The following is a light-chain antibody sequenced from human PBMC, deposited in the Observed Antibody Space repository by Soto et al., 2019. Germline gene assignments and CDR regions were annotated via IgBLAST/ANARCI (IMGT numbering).Light chain of an antibody. J-gene: IGKJ2*01. CDR3: QQFGSSPPMYT. V-gene: IGKV3-20*01. CDR2: GAS. CDR1: QSVSSSY. Sequence: PGERATLSCRASQSVSSSYLAWYQQKPGQAPRLLIFGASSRATGIPDRFSGSGSGTDFTLTISRLEPEDFAVYYCQQFGSSPPMYTFGQGTKLEIK.